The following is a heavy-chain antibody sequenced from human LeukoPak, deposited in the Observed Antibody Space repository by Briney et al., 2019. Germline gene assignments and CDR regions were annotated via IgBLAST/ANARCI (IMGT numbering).Heavy chain of an antibody. CDR3: AKENGYRRGFDY. CDR1: GYTFTSYG. V-gene: IGHV1-18*01. J-gene: IGHJ4*02. Sequence: ASVKVSCKASGYTFTSYGISWVRQAPGHGLEWMGWISAYNGNTNYAQKLQGRVTMTTDTSTSTIYMELSSLRSEDTAMYYCAKENGYRRGFDYWGRGSLVTVSS. CDR2: ISAYNGNT. D-gene: IGHD5-18*01.